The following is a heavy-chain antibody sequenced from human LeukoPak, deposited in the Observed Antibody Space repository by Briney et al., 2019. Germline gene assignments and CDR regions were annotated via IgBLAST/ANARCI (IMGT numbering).Heavy chain of an antibody. CDR1: GGSISSSSYY. V-gene: IGHV4-39*01. CDR3: ARPLYDSSGLPHY. Sequence: SETLSLTCTVSGGSISSSSYYWGWIRQPPGKGLEWIGGIYYSGSTYYNPSLKSRVTISVDTSKNQFSLKLSSVTAADTAVYYCARPLYDSSGLPHYWGQGTLVTVSS. D-gene: IGHD3-22*01. CDR2: IYYSGST. J-gene: IGHJ4*02.